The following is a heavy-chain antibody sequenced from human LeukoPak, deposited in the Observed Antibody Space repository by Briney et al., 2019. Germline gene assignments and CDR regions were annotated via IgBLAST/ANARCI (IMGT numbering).Heavy chain of an antibody. Sequence: GASVKVSCKASGYTFTGYYMHWVRQAPGQGLEWMGWINPNSGGTNYAQKFQGRVTMTRDTSISTAYMELSRLRSDDTAVYYCARHDNYPEFGRGFDPWGQGFLVTVTS. CDR2: INPNSGGT. CDR3: ARHDNYPEFGRGFDP. V-gene: IGHV1-2*02. D-gene: IGHD3-22*01. J-gene: IGHJ5*02. CDR1: GYTFTGYY.